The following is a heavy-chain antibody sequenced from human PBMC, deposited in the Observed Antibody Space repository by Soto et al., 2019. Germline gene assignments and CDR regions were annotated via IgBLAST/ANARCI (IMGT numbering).Heavy chain of an antibody. CDR3: ARGRGSYADTLDP. Sequence: SVKVSCKASGGTFSSYAISWVRQAPGQGLEWMGGIIPIFGTANYAQKFQGRVTITADESTSTAYMELSSLRSEDTAVYYCARGRGSYADTLDPWGQGTLVSVSS. J-gene: IGHJ5*02. V-gene: IGHV1-69*13. D-gene: IGHD1-26*01. CDR2: IIPIFGTA. CDR1: GGTFSSYA.